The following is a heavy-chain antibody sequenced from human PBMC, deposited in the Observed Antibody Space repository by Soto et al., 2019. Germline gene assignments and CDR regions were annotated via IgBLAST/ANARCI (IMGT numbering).Heavy chain of an antibody. CDR3: AKEDHYYATVLDY. Sequence: GGSQRHCCAASGFTFGGYGIHWVRQDPGKGLEWVAVISYDGSNKYYADSVKGRFTISRDNSKNTLYLQMNSLRAEDTAVYYCAKEDHYYATVLDYWGQGTLVTVSS. V-gene: IGHV3-30*18. J-gene: IGHJ4*02. D-gene: IGHD3-10*01. CDR1: GFTFGGYG. CDR2: ISYDGSNK.